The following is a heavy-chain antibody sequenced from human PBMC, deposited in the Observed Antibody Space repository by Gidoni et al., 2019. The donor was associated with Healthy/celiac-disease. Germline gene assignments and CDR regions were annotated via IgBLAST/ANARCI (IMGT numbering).Heavy chain of an antibody. CDR2: ISSSSSYI. Sequence: EVQLVESGGGLVKPGGSLRLSCAASGFTFSSYSMNWVRQAPGKGLERVSSISSSSSYIYYADSVKGRFTISRDNAKNSLYLQMNSLRAEDTAVYYCAREGKRITMVRGANGWFDPWGQGTLVTVSS. J-gene: IGHJ5*02. CDR1: GFTFSSYS. D-gene: IGHD3-10*01. V-gene: IGHV3-21*01. CDR3: AREGKRITMVRGANGWFDP.